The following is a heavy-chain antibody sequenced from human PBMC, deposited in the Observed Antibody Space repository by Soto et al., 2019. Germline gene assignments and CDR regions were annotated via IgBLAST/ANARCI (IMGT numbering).Heavy chain of an antibody. Sequence: ASVKVSCKASGYTFTSYRISWVLEAPGQGLEWMGWISAYNGNTNYAQKLQGRVTMTTDTSTSTAYMELRSLRSDDTAVYYCARVGRGYNWNLDCWGQGTLVTVSS. J-gene: IGHJ4*02. CDR2: ISAYNGNT. D-gene: IGHD1-20*01. CDR1: GYTFTSYR. CDR3: ARVGRGYNWNLDC. V-gene: IGHV1-18*01.